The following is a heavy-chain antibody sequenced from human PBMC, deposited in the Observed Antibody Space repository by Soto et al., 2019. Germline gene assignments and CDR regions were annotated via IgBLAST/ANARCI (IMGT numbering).Heavy chain of an antibody. Sequence: GGSLRLSGAASGFTFSSYAMHWVRRAPGKGLEWVAVISYDGSNKYYADSVKCRFTISRDNSKNTLYLQMNSLRAEDTAVYYCVRDAPLLRYFHWLAVPWFDTWGQGTLVTVSS. CDR1: GFTFSSYA. CDR2: ISYDGSNK. CDR3: VRDAPLLRYFHWLAVPWFDT. J-gene: IGHJ5*02. D-gene: IGHD3-9*01. V-gene: IGHV3-30-3*01.